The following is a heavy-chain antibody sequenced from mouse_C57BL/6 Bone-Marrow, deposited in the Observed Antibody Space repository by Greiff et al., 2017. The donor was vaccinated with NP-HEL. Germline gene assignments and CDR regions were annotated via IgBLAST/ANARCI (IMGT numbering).Heavy chain of an antibody. V-gene: IGHV5-4*01. J-gene: IGHJ3*01. Sequence: EVKLVESGGGLVKPGGSLKLSCAASGFTSSSYAMSWVRQTPEKRLEWVATISDGGSYTYYPDNVKGRFTISRDNAKNNLYLQMSHLKSEDTAMYYCARDSNGVWFAYWGQGTLVTVSA. D-gene: IGHD2-5*01. CDR2: ISDGGSYT. CDR1: GFTSSSYA. CDR3: ARDSNGVWFAY.